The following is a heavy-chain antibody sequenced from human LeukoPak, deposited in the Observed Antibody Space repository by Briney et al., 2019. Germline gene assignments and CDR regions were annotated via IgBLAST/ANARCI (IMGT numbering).Heavy chain of an antibody. J-gene: IGHJ3*02. CDR3: ARLLRPGGRKGDAFDI. Sequence: SETLSLTCAVYGGSFSGYYWSWIRQPPGKGLEWIGEINHSGSTNYNPSLKSRVTISVDTSKNQFSLKLSSVTAADTAMYYCARLLRPGGRKGDAFDIWGQGTLVTVSS. CDR2: INHSGST. CDR1: GGSFSGYY. D-gene: IGHD1-26*01. V-gene: IGHV4-34*01.